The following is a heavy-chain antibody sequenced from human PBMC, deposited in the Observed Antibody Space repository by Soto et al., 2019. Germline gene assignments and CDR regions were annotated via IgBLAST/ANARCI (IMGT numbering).Heavy chain of an antibody. CDR1: GGSISAINW. Sequence: QVQLQESGPGLVKPSGTLSLTCAVSGGSISAINWWYWIRQPPGKGLEWIGEIYNSGTTHYNPSLMSRLTISVDKSKNPFSLKLSSVTAADTAVYYCARFGGGMDVWGQGTTVTVSS. CDR2: IYNSGTT. CDR3: ARFGGGMDV. J-gene: IGHJ6*02. D-gene: IGHD3-10*01. V-gene: IGHV4-4*02.